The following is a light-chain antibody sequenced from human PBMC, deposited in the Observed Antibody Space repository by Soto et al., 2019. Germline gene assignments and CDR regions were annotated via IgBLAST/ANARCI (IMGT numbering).Light chain of an antibody. J-gene: IGKJ1*01. CDR1: KSVSTN. CDR3: QQYYYWQCT. Sequence: EMVMTQSPAPLSVSPGERATLSCRASKSVSTNLAWYQQKPGQAPRLLLYGASTRATGIPARFSGSGSVTEFTLHISCLESDDFEVYYCQQYYYWQCTFGQGAKV. V-gene: IGKV3-15*01. CDR2: GAS.